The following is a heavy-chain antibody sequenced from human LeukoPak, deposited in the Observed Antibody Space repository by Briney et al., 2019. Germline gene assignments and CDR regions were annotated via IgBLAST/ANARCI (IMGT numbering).Heavy chain of an antibody. CDR1: GFTFSSYG. Sequence: GGTLRLSCAASGFTFSSYGMSWVRQAPGKGLEGVSAISGSGGSTYYADSVKGRFTISRDNSKNTLYLQMNSLRAEDTAVYYCAKALRYFDWLLFDLDYWGQGTLVTVSS. CDR2: ISGSGGST. V-gene: IGHV3-23*01. J-gene: IGHJ4*02. CDR3: AKALRYFDWLLFDLDY. D-gene: IGHD3-9*01.